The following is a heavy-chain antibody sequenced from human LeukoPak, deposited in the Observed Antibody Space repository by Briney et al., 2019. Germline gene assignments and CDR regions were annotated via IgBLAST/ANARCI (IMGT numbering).Heavy chain of an antibody. CDR3: ARDGRYCSGGSCYFDY. Sequence: EGSLRLSCAASGFTFSSYGMHWVRQAPGKGLEWVAVIWCDGSNKYYADSVKGRFTISRDNSKNTLYLQMNSLRAEDTAVYYCARDGRYCSGGSCYFDYWGQGTLVTVSS. D-gene: IGHD2-15*01. V-gene: IGHV3-33*01. J-gene: IGHJ4*02. CDR1: GFTFSSYG. CDR2: IWCDGSNK.